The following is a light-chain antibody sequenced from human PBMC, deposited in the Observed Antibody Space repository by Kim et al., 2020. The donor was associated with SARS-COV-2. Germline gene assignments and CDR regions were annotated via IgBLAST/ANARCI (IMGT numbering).Light chain of an antibody. CDR1: KLGDKY. CDR2: EDT. CDR3: QAWDSTTVI. J-gene: IGLJ2*01. Sequence: SYELTQPPSVSVSPGQTASISCSGDKLGDKYACWYQQRPGQSPVLVIYEDTRRPSGIPECFSASTSGNTATLTISGTQAMDEADYYCQAWDSTTVIFGGGTKLTVL. V-gene: IGLV3-1*01.